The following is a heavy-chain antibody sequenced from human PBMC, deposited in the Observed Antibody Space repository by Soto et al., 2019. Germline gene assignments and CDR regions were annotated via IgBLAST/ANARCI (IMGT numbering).Heavy chain of an antibody. V-gene: IGHV1-18*01. CDR2: ISTYSVNK. D-gene: IGHD4-17*01. CDR3: ARGNYGGEFDY. J-gene: IGHJ4*02. CDR1: GYTFSSIG. Sequence: QVQLVQSGTEVKKPGASVKVSCKTSGYTFSSIGLSWVRQAPGQGLEWMGWISTYSVNKNYEQNLQGRATMTADTATSTAYTEVRGVWSYETAVYYCARGNYGGEFDYWGQGTLVTVSS.